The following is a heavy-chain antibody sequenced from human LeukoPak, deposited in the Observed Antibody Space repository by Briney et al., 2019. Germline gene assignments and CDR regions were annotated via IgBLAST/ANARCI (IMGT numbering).Heavy chain of an antibody. CDR2: IQQHGSET. CDR1: GFTFSNYW. D-gene: IGHD2-2*01. CDR3: ATYSSSNGREFQY. J-gene: IGHJ1*01. Sequence: GGSLRLPCEGSGFTFSNYWMSWVRQAPGKGLEWVANIQQHGSETYYGDSVKGRFTISRDNAKNSLYLQMNSLRAEDTAVYYCATYSSSNGREFQYWGQGTLVTASS. V-gene: IGHV3-7*01.